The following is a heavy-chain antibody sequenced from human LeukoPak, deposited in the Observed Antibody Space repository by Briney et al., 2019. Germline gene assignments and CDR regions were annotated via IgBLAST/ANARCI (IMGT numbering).Heavy chain of an antibody. J-gene: IGHJ4*02. CDR3: ARVKVAAASDY. CDR2: MNPNSGNT. V-gene: IGHV1-8*03. CDR1: GYTFTSYD. Sequence: ASVKVSCKASGYTFTSYDINWVRQATGQGLEWMGWMNPNSGNTGYAQKFQGRVTITRNTSISTAYMELRSLRSEDTAVYYCARVKVAAASDYWGQGTLVTVSS. D-gene: IGHD6-13*01.